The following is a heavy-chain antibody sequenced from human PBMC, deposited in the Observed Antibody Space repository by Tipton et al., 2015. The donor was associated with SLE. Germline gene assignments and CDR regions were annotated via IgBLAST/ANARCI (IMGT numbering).Heavy chain of an antibody. CDR2: INHSGST. D-gene: IGHD3-3*01. CDR1: GGSFSGYY. V-gene: IGHV4-34*01. CDR3: ARVRPPLSICGVVKGTDYYYMDV. J-gene: IGHJ6*03. Sequence: TLSLTCAVYGGSFSGYYWSWIRQPPGKGLEWIGEINHSGSTNYNPSLKSRVTKSVDTSKNQFSLKLSSVTAADTAVYYCARVRPPLSICGVVKGTDYYYMDVWGKGTTVTVPS.